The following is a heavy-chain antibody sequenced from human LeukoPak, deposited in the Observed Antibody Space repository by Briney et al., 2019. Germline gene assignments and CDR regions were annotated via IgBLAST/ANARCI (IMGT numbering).Heavy chain of an antibody. D-gene: IGHD6-19*01. J-gene: IGHJ5*02. CDR3: AKDRSGSGNWFDP. CDR2: ISWNSGSI. V-gene: IGHV3-9*01. CDR1: GFPFDYYA. Sequence: GGSLILSFAASGFPFDYYAMHWVRQAPGKGLEWVSGISWNSGSIGYADSVKGRFTISRDNAKNSLYLQMNSLRAEDTALYYCAKDRSGSGNWFDPWGQGTLVTVSS.